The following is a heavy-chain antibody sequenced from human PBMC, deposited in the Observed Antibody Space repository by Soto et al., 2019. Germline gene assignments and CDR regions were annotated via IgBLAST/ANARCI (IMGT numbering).Heavy chain of an antibody. CDR3: AREGGIAVAGTAGFQH. CDR2: IYYSGST. V-gene: IGHV4-39*01. J-gene: IGHJ1*01. Sequence: SETLSLTCTVSGGSISSSSYYWGWIRQPPGKGLEWIGSIYYSGSTYYNPSLKSRVTISVDTSKNQFSLKLSSVTAADTAVYYCAREGGIAVAGTAGFQHWGQGTLVTVS. D-gene: IGHD6-19*01. CDR1: GGSISSSSYY.